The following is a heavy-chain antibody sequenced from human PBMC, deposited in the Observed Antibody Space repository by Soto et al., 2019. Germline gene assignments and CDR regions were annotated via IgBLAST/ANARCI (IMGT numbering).Heavy chain of an antibody. CDR2: IWYDGSNK. CDR3: ARDRIPKYYYYNGMDV. V-gene: IGHV3-33*01. J-gene: IGHJ6*02. CDR1: GFTFSSYG. Sequence: GGSLRLSCAASGFTFSSYGMHWVRQAPGKGLEWVAVIWYDGSNKYYADSVKGRFTISRDNSKNTLYLQMNSLRAEDTAVYYCARDRIPKYYYYNGMDVWGQGTTVTVSS. D-gene: IGHD3-10*01.